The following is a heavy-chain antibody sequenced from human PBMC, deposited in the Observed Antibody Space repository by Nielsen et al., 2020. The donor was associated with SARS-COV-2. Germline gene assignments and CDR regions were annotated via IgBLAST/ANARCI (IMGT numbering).Heavy chain of an antibody. CDR3: ARSSGYSLLYFDY. J-gene: IGHJ4*02. CDR1: GGSISSGGYY. D-gene: IGHD3-22*01. CDR2: IYYSGST. Sequence: SETLSLTCTVSGGSISSGGYYWSWIRQHPGKGLEWIGYIYYSGSTYYNPSLKSRVTISVDTSKNQFSLKLSPVTAADTAVYYCARSSGYSLLYFDYWGQGTLVTVSS. V-gene: IGHV4-31*03.